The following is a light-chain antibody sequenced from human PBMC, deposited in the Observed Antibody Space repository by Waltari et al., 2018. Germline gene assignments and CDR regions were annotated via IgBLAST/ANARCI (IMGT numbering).Light chain of an antibody. J-gene: IGLJ3*02. CDR1: NIGPNS. V-gene: IGLV3-21*04. CDR3: QVWDSSSDRV. Sequence: SYVLTQPSSVSVAPGETASTTCGGDNIGPNSGPWYQQKSGQAPVLVIYDDSGRPSGIPERFSGSNSGNTATLTISRVEAGDEADYYCQVWDSSSDRVFGGETKLTVL. CDR2: DDS.